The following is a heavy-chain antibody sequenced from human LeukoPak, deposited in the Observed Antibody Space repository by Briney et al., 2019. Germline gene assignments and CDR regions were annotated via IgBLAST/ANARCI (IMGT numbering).Heavy chain of an antibody. V-gene: IGHV3-21*01. J-gene: IGHJ4*02. Sequence: PGGSLRLSCAASGFTFSSYSMNWVRQAPGKGLEWVSSISSSSSYIYYADSVKGRFTISRDNAKNSLYLQMNSLRAEDTAVYYCARGGGTHNWNPIDYWGQGTLVTVSS. CDR3: ARGGGTHNWNPIDY. D-gene: IGHD1-20*01. CDR1: GFTFSSYS. CDR2: ISSSSSYI.